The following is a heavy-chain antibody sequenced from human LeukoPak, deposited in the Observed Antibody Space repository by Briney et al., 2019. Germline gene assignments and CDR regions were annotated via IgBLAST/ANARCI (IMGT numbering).Heavy chain of an antibody. Sequence: GASVKVSCKASGYTFTGYYMHWVRQAPGQGLEWMGWINPNSGGTNYAQKFQGRVTMTRDTSISTAYMELSRLRSDDTAVYYCARSTRDIVVVPAAAPNYYYYYMDVWGQGPLVTVSS. CDR3: ARSTRDIVVVPAAAPNYYYYYMDV. D-gene: IGHD2-2*01. CDR1: GYTFTGYY. CDR2: INPNSGGT. J-gene: IGHJ6*03. V-gene: IGHV1-2*02.